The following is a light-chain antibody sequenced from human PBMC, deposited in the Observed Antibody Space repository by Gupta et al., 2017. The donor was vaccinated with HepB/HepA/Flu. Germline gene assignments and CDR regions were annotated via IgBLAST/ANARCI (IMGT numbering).Light chain of an antibody. CDR2: DDR. V-gene: IGLV3-21*02. CDR3: QVWDGDSDHPV. CDR1: NIGSKS. J-gene: IGLJ2*01. Sequence: SYVLTQPPSVSVAPGQTATMTCGGDNIGSKSVHWYQQKPGQAPVLVVYDDRDRPSGIPERFSGSNSGNTATLTISGVEAGDEADYYCQVWDGDSDHPVFGGGTKLTVL.